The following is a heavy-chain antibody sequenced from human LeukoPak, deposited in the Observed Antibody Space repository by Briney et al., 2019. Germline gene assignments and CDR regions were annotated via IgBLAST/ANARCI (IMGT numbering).Heavy chain of an antibody. CDR2: IYHSRST. CDR3: ARSSEGYFDY. V-gene: IGHV4-30-2*01. Sequence: SQTLSLTCAVSGGSISSGGYSWSWIRQPPGKGLEWIGYIYHSRSTYYNPSLKSRVTISVDRSKNQFSLKLSSVTAADTAVYYCARSSEGYFDYWGQGTLVTVSS. CDR1: GGSISSGGYS. D-gene: IGHD1-14*01. J-gene: IGHJ4*02.